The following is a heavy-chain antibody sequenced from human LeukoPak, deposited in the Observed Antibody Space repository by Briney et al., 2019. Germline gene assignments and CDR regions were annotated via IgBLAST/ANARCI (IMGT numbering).Heavy chain of an antibody. J-gene: IGHJ5*02. Sequence: SQTLSLTCTVSGGSISSGGYYWSWLRQHPGKGLEWIGYIYYSGSTYYNPSLKSRVTISVDTSKNQFSLKLSSVTAADTAVYYCAREHTMFGWFDPWGQGTLVTVSS. D-gene: IGHD3-10*02. V-gene: IGHV4-31*03. CDR3: AREHTMFGWFDP. CDR2: IYYSGST. CDR1: GGSISSGGYY.